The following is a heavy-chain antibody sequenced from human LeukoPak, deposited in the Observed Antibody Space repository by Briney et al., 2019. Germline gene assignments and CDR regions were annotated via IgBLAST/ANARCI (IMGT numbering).Heavy chain of an antibody. D-gene: IGHD6-19*01. V-gene: IGHV3-21*01. CDR2: ISSSRSYI. CDR1: GFTFSSYS. Sequence: GGSLRLSCAASGFTFSSYSMNWVRQAPGKGLEWVSFISSSRSYIYYADSVKGRFTISRDNAKNSLYLQMNSLRAEDTAVYYCARVKDAVAGRPPDYWGQGTLVTVSS. CDR3: ARVKDAVAGRPPDY. J-gene: IGHJ4*02.